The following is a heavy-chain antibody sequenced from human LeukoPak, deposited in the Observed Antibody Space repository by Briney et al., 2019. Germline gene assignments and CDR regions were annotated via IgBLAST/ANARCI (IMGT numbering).Heavy chain of an antibody. J-gene: IGHJ4*02. D-gene: IGHD3-10*01. CDR1: GFTFSSFE. V-gene: IGHV3-48*03. CDR3: ARDPRHYGSGTYYNERAQGIDY. CDR2: ISRTGTII. Sequence: GGSLRLSCTASGFTFSSFEMNWVRQAPGKGPEWISYISRTGTIIYYADSVKGRFTISRDNARNSLFLRMTDFRVEDTAVYYCARDPRHYGSGTYYNERAQGIDYWGQGTLVTVSS.